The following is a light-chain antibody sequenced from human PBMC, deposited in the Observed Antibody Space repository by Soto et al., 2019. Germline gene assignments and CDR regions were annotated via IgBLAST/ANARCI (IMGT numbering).Light chain of an antibody. J-gene: IGKJ3*01. CDR3: QQFGPPCS. CDR1: ESISTGY. Sequence: EIVLTQSPGTLSLSPGDRATLSCRASESISTGYLAWYQQKAGQAPRLLIYAASSRATGIPDRFSGSGSGTGFTLTISRLAPDDFAVYYCQQFGPPCSFGPGTKVEIK. CDR2: AAS. V-gene: IGKV3-20*01.